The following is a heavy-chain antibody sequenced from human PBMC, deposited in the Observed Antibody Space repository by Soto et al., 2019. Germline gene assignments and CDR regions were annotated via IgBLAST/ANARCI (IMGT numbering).Heavy chain of an antibody. D-gene: IGHD3-3*01. CDR1: GFTFSDYY. V-gene: IGHV3-11*05. Sequence: QVQLVESGGGLVKPGGSLRLPCAASGFTFSDYYMSWIRQAPGRGLESLSYISGSSTDTNYADSVRGRFTISRDNAKNSLYLQMSSLRAEDTAVYYCATGPRRLSDWGQGTLVIVSS. CDR3: ATGPRRLSD. J-gene: IGHJ4*02. CDR2: ISGSSTDT.